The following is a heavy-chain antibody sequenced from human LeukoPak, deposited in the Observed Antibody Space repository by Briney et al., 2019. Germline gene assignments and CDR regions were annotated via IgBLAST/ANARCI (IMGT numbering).Heavy chain of an antibody. CDR2: IYHSGST. CDR1: GGSISSSNW. V-gene: IGHV4-4*02. J-gene: IGHJ4*02. Sequence: SETLSLTCAVSGGSISSSNWWSWVRQPPGKGLEWIGEIYHSGSTNYNPSLKSRVTISVDKPKNQFSLKLSSVTAADTAVYYCARLENYYDSSGYYSANFDYWGQGTLVTVSS. CDR3: ARLENYYDSSGYYSANFDY. D-gene: IGHD3-22*01.